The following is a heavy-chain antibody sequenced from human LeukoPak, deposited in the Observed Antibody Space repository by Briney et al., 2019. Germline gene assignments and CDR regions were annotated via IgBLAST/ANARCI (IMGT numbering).Heavy chain of an antibody. CDR1: GGTFSSYA. V-gene: IGHV1-69*01. J-gene: IGHJ6*02. CDR3: ARDHQGVGAPRYYYYYGMDV. CDR2: IIPTFGTA. D-gene: IGHD1-26*01. Sequence: SVKVSCKASGGTFSSYAISWVRPAPGQGLEWMGGIIPTFGTANYAQKFQGRVTITADESTSTAYMELSSVRSEDTAVYYCARDHQGVGAPRYYYYYGMDVWGQGTTVTVSS.